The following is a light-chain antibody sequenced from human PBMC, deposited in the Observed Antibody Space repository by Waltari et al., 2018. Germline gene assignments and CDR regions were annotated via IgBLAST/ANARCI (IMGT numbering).Light chain of an antibody. CDR2: GAS. CDR1: QSVSSNY. J-gene: IGKJ2*01. V-gene: IGKV3-20*01. Sequence: EIVLTQSTGTLSLSPGERGTLSCRASQSVSSNYLAWYQQKPGQAPRLLIYGASSRATGIPDRFSGSGSGTDFTLTISRLEPEDFAVYYCQQYGSSPYTFGQGTKLEIQ. CDR3: QQYGSSPYT.